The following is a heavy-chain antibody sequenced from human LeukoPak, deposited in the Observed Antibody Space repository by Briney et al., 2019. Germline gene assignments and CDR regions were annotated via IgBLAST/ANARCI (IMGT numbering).Heavy chain of an antibody. Sequence: PGTLSLTSTESVGSTSVDNWGWIWGTPRRGHGWIGHIYYTATTTYHPSLNGRVTISRDTSKNHFSLKLTSVTPADTAVYYCARDSSLVPAVLVYWGQGTLVIVSS. J-gene: IGHJ4*02. V-gene: IGHV4-59*01. CDR3: ARDSSLVPAVLVY. CDR1: VGSTSVDN. CDR2: IYYTATT. D-gene: IGHD2-2*01.